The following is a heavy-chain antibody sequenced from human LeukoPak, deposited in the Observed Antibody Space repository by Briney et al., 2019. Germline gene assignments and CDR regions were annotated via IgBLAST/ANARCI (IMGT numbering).Heavy chain of an antibody. CDR2: IYYSGST. CDR3: ARAGTAAGPFDY. Sequence: SETLSLTCTVSGGSISNYYWSWIRQPPGKGLEWIGYIYYSGSTNYNPSLRSRVTISVDTSKNQFSLKLSSVTAADTAVYYCARAGTAAGPFDYWGQGTLVTVSS. J-gene: IGHJ4*02. CDR1: GGSISNYY. D-gene: IGHD6-13*01. V-gene: IGHV4-59*08.